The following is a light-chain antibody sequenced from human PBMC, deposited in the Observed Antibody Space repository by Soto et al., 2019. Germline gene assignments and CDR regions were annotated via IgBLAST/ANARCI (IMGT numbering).Light chain of an antibody. J-gene: IGLJ1*01. V-gene: IGLV1-40*01. Sequence: QSVLTQPPSVSGAPGQRVTISCTGSSSNIGADYDVHSYQQLPGTAPRLLIYGNSNRPSGVPDRFDGAKSGTSASLAITGLQAEDWDVYYSQSYDSSLSGYVLGSGTKVTVL. CDR2: GNS. CDR1: SSNIGADYD. CDR3: QSYDSSLSGYV.